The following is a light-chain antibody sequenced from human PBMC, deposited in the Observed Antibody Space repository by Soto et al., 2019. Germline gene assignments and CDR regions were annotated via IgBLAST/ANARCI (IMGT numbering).Light chain of an antibody. J-gene: IGLJ3*02. V-gene: IGLV1-44*01. CDR1: SSNIGSNT. Sequence: QSVLTQPPSVSGTRGQRVTISCSGSSSNIGSNTANWYQQLPGTAPKLLIYSNNQRPSGVPDRFSGSKSGTSASLAISGLRSEDEADCYCAAWDDSLSGWVFGGGTKLTVL. CDR2: SNN. CDR3: AAWDDSLSGWV.